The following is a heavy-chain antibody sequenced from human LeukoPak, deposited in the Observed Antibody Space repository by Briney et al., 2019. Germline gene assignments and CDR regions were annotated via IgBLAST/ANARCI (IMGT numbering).Heavy chain of an antibody. V-gene: IGHV6-1*01. CDR2: TYYRSNLYN. Sequence: PSQTLSLTCAVSGDSISSNSAAWDWIRQSPSRGLEWLERTYYRSNLYNDYAVSVKSRITINPDTSKNQFSLQLNSVTPEDTAVYYCARAYYDSSGYYFDYWGQGTLVTVSS. J-gene: IGHJ4*02. CDR3: ARAYYDSSGYYFDY. CDR1: GDSISSNSAA. D-gene: IGHD3-22*01.